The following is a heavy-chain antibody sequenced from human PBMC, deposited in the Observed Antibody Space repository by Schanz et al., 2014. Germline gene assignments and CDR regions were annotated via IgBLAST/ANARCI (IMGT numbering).Heavy chain of an antibody. Sequence: VQLVQSGGGLVQPGGSLRLSCAASGFTFSSHWMHWVRQDPGKGLEWVAVIWYDGSNKYYADSVKGRFTISRDNSKNTLFLQMNSLRAEDTAVYYCARDHTTESYYSAGPPIDYWGQGTLLTVSS. CDR1: GFTFSSHW. CDR3: ARDHTTESYYSAGPPIDY. D-gene: IGHD1-26*01. J-gene: IGHJ4*02. V-gene: IGHV3-33*08. CDR2: IWYDGSNK.